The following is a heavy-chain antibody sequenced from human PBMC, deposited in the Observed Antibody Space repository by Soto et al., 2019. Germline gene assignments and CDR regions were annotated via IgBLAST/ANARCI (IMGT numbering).Heavy chain of an antibody. Sequence: EMQLLESGGGLVQPGGSLRLSCAASGFTFSSYAMSWVRQAPGKGLVWVSAISGSGGGTYYADSVKGRFTISRDNSKNTLYLQMNSLRAEDTAVYSCAKAWMDNARQRYFDHWGQGTLVTVSS. CDR1: GFTFSSYA. CDR2: ISGSGGGT. J-gene: IGHJ4*02. CDR3: AKAWMDNARQRYFDH. D-gene: IGHD5-12*01. V-gene: IGHV3-23*01.